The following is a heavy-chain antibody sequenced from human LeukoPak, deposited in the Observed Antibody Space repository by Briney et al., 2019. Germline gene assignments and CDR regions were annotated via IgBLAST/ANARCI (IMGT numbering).Heavy chain of an antibody. CDR1: GGSISSGSYY. Sequence: PSQTLSLTCTVSGGSISSGSYYWSWIRQPPGKGLEWIGEINHSGSTNYNPSLKSRVTISVDTSKNQFSLKLSSVTAADTAVYYCARARKTVTMIVVRRPGTFDYWGQGTLVTVSS. V-gene: IGHV4-39*07. CDR3: ARARKTVTMIVVRRPGTFDY. CDR2: INHSGST. D-gene: IGHD3-22*01. J-gene: IGHJ4*02.